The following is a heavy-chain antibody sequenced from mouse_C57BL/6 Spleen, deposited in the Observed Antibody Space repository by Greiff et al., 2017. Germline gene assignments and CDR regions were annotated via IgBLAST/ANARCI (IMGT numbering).Heavy chain of an antibody. CDR2: IYPRDGST. CDR3: SRYSDYYGSSYFAY. J-gene: IGHJ3*01. CDR1: GYTFTSYD. D-gene: IGHD1-1*01. V-gene: IGHV1-85*01. Sequence: VQLQQSGPELVKPGASVKLSCKASGYTFTSYDINWVKQRPGQGLEWIGWIYPRDGSTKSNEKFKGKATLTVDTSSSTAYRELHSLTSEDSSVYVCSRYSDYYGSSYFAYWGQGTLVTVSA.